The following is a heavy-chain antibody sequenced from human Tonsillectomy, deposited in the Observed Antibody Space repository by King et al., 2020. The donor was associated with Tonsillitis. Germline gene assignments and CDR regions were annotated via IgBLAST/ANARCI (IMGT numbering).Heavy chain of an antibody. V-gene: IGHV3-30*02. CDR1: GFTFSSYD. CDR3: AKEGGGDIWGSYRVGAFDY. J-gene: IGHJ4*02. D-gene: IGHD3-16*02. CDR2: IRYDGNYI. Sequence: VQLVESGGGVVQPGGSLRLSCVASGFTFSSYDSHWVRQAPGKGLEWVAFIRYDGNYIYYADSVKGRFAISRDNSKNTLYLQMNSLRIEDTAVYYCAKEGGGDIWGSYRVGAFDYWGQGTLVTVSS.